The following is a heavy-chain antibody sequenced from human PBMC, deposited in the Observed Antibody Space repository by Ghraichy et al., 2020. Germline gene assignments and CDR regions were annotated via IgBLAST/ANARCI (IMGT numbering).Heavy chain of an antibody. Sequence: GGSLRLSCAASGFTFSSYSMNWVRQAPGKGLEWVSYISSSSSTIYYADSVKGRFTISRDNAKNSLYLQMNSLRDEDTAVYYCASQMYSSSWYISSYWGQGTLVTVSS. CDR3: ASQMYSSSWYISSY. CDR2: ISSSSSTI. CDR1: GFTFSSYS. V-gene: IGHV3-48*02. J-gene: IGHJ4*02. D-gene: IGHD6-13*01.